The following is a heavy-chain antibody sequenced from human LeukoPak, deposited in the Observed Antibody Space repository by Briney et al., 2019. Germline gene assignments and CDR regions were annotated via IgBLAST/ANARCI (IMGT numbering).Heavy chain of an antibody. Sequence: AGESLKISCKGSGYNFTNYWIGWVRQMPGKGLEWMGIIYPGDSDTRYSPSFQGQVTISADKSISTAYLQWSSLKASDTAMYYCARLNYDFSSGSRSEWSFDPWGQGTLVTVSS. D-gene: IGHD3-3*01. V-gene: IGHV5-51*01. J-gene: IGHJ5*02. CDR1: GYNFTNYW. CDR3: ARLNYDFSSGSRSEWSFDP. CDR2: IYPGDSDT.